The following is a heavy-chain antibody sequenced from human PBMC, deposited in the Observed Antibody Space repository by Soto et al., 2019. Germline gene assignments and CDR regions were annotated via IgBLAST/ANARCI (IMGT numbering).Heavy chain of an antibody. D-gene: IGHD6-13*01. CDR2: IYHSGST. V-gene: IGHV4-38-2*02. CDR3: ARARIAAAVPYYFDY. Sequence: PSETLALACCVSGYSISSDYYWGWIRQPPGKGLEWIGSIYHSGSTYYNPSLKSRVTISVDTSKNQFSLKLSSVTAADTAVYYCARARIAAAVPYYFDYWGQGTLVTAPQ. CDR1: GYSISSDYY. J-gene: IGHJ4*02.